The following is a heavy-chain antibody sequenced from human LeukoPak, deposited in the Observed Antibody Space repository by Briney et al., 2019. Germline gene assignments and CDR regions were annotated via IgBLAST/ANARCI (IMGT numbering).Heavy chain of an antibody. Sequence: GGSLRLSCAASGFTFSSYGMSWVRQAPGKGLEWVSAISGSGGSTYYADSVKGRFTISRDNSKNTLYLQMNSLRAEDTAVYYCAKFFGRSFTPYYFDYWGQGTLVTVSS. J-gene: IGHJ4*02. CDR1: GFTFSSYG. CDR2: ISGSGGST. V-gene: IGHV3-23*01. D-gene: IGHD3-10*01. CDR3: AKFFGRSFTPYYFDY.